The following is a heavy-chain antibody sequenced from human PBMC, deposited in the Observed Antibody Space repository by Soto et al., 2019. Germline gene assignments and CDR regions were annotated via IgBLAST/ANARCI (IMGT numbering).Heavy chain of an antibody. J-gene: IGHJ3*02. Sequence: GGSLRHSCAASGFTFSSYAMSWVRQAPGKGLEWVSAISGSGGSPYYADSVKGRFTISRDNSKKTLYLQMNRLRAEDTAVYYCAKDQGELNAFDIWGQGTMVTVSS. CDR2: ISGSGGSP. CDR1: GFTFSSYA. CDR3: AKDQGELNAFDI. V-gene: IGHV3-23*01. D-gene: IGHD1-26*01.